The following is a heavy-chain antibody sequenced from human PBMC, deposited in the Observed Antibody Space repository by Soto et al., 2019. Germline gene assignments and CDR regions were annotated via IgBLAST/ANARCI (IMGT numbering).Heavy chain of an antibody. D-gene: IGHD1-1*01. Sequence: QVQLQQSGPGLVKPSQTLSLTCDISGDSVSSNSAAWNWIRQTPSRGLEWLGRTYYRSKWYINYAVSVKSRITVNPDTSKNQFSLQLNSVTPEGTAVYYCARGSWDDVTGHYYMDVWGKGTTVTVSS. CDR2: TYYRSKWYI. CDR3: ARGSWDDVTGHYYMDV. CDR1: GDSVSSNSAA. J-gene: IGHJ6*03. V-gene: IGHV6-1*01.